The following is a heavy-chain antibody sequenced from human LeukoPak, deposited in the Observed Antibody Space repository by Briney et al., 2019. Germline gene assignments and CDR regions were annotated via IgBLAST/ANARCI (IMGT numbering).Heavy chain of an antibody. V-gene: IGHV1-69*13. J-gene: IGHJ4*02. CDR2: IIPIFGTA. D-gene: IGHD1-26*01. CDR3: ARDLDSGSYYGY. CDR1: GYTFTSYY. Sequence: SVKVSCKASGYTFTSYYMHWVRQAPGQGLEWMGGIIPIFGTANYAQKFQGRVTITADESTSTAYMELSSLRSEDTAVYYCARDLDSGSYYGYWGQGTLVTVSS.